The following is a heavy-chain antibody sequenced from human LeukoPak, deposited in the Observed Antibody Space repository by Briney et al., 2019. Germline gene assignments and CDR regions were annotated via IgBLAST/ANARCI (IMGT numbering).Heavy chain of an antibody. J-gene: IGHJ4*02. CDR1: GFTLVDYG. CDR2: INYNGAIT. V-gene: IGHV3-20*04. Sequence: GGSLRLSCATSGFTLVDYGLSWVRPAPGKGLEWLCAINYNGAITDYADSVKGRFTISRDNAKNSLYLRMDSLRAEDTALYYCARDRLGPSFSVSHFDLWGQGTLVTVSS. D-gene: IGHD3-3*02. CDR3: ARDRLGPSFSVSHFDL.